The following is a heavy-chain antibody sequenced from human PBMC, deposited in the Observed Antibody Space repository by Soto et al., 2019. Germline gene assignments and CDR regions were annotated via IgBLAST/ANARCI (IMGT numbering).Heavy chain of an antibody. CDR3: AREIYDYYYYYGMDV. CDR1: GFTFSSYG. CDR2: IWYDGSNK. J-gene: IGHJ6*02. Sequence: GSLRLSCAASGFTFSSYGMHWVRQAPGKGLEWVAVIWYDGSNKYYADSVKGRFTISRDNSKNTLYLQMNSLRAEDTAVYYCAREIYDYYYYYGMDVWGQGPTVTVSS. D-gene: IGHD1-1*01. V-gene: IGHV3-33*01.